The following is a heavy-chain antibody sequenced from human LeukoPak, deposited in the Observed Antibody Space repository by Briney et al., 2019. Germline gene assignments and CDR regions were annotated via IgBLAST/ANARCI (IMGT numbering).Heavy chain of an antibody. J-gene: IGHJ4*02. CDR3: ATDRVRYYDTSGYFSPLDN. D-gene: IGHD3-22*01. CDR2: FDPEDGET. Sequence: ASVKVSCKVSVYTLTELSMHWVRQAPGKGLEWMGGFDPEDGETIYAQKFQGRVTMTEDTSTDTAYMELSSLRSEDTAVYYCATDRVRYYDTSGYFSPLDNWGQGTLVTVSS. CDR1: VYTLTELS. V-gene: IGHV1-24*01.